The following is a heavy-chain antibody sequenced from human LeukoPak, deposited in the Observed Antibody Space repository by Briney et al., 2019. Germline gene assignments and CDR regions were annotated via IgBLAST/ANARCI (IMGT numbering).Heavy chain of an antibody. V-gene: IGHV3-21*01. CDR1: GFTFSTYS. J-gene: IGHJ3*02. CDR3: ARGRSITLLRGVTMSDGFDI. Sequence: TGVSLRLSCAASGFTFSTYSMNWVRGAPRKGLEWVSFIDTSGSYIYYGDSMKGRFTLSRDNAKNSLYLQMSGLRAEDTAVYYCARGRSITLLRGVTMSDGFDIWGQGAMVTVSS. CDR2: IDTSGSYI. D-gene: IGHD3-10*01.